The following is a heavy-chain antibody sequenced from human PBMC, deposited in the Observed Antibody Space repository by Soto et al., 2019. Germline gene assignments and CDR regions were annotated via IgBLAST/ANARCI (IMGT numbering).Heavy chain of an antibody. D-gene: IGHD4-4*01. Sequence: QVQLVESGGGVVQPGRSLRLSCAASGFTFSSYGMHWVRQAPGKGLEWVAVIWYDGSSKYYADSVKGRFTISRDNSKNTLYLQMNSLRAEDTAVYYCARCGYSNYPNWFDPWGQGTLVTVSS. CDR1: GFTFSSYG. J-gene: IGHJ5*02. CDR2: IWYDGSSK. CDR3: ARCGYSNYPNWFDP. V-gene: IGHV3-33*01.